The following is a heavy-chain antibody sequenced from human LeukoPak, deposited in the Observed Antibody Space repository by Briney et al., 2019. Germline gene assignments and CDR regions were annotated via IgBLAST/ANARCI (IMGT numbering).Heavy chain of an antibody. D-gene: IGHD2-15*01. V-gene: IGHV4-34*01. CDR1: GGSFSGYC. Sequence: PSETLSLTCAVYGGSFSGYCWSWIRQPPGKGLEWIGEINHSGSTNYNPSLKSRVTISVDTSKNQFSLKLSSVTAADTAVYYCARGLGYCSGGSCSNWGQGTLVTVSS. CDR3: ARGLGYCSGGSCSN. J-gene: IGHJ4*02. CDR2: INHSGST.